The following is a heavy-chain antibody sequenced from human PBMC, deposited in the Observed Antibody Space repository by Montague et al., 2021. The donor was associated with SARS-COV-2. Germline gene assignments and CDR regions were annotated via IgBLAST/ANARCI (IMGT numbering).Heavy chain of an antibody. CDR3: AKSVDSGGYNYERGADY. CDR2: IGGSGVGS. CDR1: GFTFGTYA. D-gene: IGHD3-22*01. J-gene: IGHJ4*02. Sequence: SLRLSCAASGFTFGTYAMSWVRQAPGQGLVWVSAIGGSGVGSYYSDSVKGRFTISRDNSKSTLYLRMDSLRVDDTAIYYCAKSVDSGGYNYERGADYWGQGTVVTVSS. V-gene: IGHV3-23*01.